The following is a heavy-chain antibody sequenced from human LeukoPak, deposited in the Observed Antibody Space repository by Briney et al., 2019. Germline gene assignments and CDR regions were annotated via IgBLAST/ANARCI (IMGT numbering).Heavy chain of an antibody. CDR3: AKILRGYNYGGFDF. CDR1: GFTFSSA. D-gene: IGHD5-18*01. CDR2: ISGSGSSA. V-gene: IGHV3-23*01. Sequence: PGGSLRLSCSASGFTFSSAMRWGRQAPGKGLEWVSTISGSGSSAYYSDYVKGRFDISRDNSKNTLFLQMNSLRAEDTAVYYCAKILRGYNYGGFDFWGPGTLVTVSS. J-gene: IGHJ4*02.